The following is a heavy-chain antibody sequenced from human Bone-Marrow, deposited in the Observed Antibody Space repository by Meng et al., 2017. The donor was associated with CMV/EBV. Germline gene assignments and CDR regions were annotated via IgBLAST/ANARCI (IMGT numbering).Heavy chain of an antibody. CDR2: ISSSSNTI. CDR3: SRLPSTYDAFDL. CDR1: GFTFSSYW. J-gene: IGHJ3*01. Sequence: GGSLRLSCAASGFTFSSYWMHWVRQAPGKGLEWVSYISSSSNTIFYADSVKGRFTISRDNAKNSLYLQMNSLRAEDTAVYYCSRLPSTYDAFDLWRQGTRVTVSS. D-gene: IGHD2/OR15-2a*01. V-gene: IGHV3-48*04.